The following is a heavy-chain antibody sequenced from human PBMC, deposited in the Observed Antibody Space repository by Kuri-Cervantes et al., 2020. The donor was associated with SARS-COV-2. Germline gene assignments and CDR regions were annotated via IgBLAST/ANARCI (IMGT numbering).Heavy chain of an antibody. D-gene: IGHD3-10*01. J-gene: IGHJ4*02. V-gene: IGHV3-74*01. CDR1: GFTFSSYG. CDR3: ARAFMVRGVNGPGY. Sequence: GESLKISCAASGFTFSSYGMHWVRQAPGKGLVWVSRINSDGSSTSYAYSVKGRFTISRDNAKNTLYLQMNSLRAEDTAVYYCARAFMVRGVNGPGYWGQGTLVTVSS. CDR2: INSDGSST.